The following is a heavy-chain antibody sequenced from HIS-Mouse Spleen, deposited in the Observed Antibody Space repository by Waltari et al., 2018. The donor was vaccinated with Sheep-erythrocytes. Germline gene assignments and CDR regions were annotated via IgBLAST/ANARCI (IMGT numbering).Heavy chain of an antibody. J-gene: IGHJ4*02. V-gene: IGHV3-23*01. CDR1: GFTFSSYA. Sequence: EVQLLESGGGLVQPGGSLRLSCAASGFTFSSYAMSWVRQAPGEVLEWVSSISGSGGSTYYADSVKGRFTISRDNSKNTLYLQMNSLRAEDTAVYYCAKRRTGDGGLDYWGQGTLVTVSS. CDR3: AKRRTGDGGLDY. CDR2: ISGSGGST. D-gene: IGHD7-27*01.